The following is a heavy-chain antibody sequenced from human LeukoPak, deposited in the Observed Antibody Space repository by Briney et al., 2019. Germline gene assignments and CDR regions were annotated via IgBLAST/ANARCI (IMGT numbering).Heavy chain of an antibody. CDR2: FYTSGTT. CDR1: GGSISSYY. Sequence: SETLSLTCTVSGGSISSYYWGWIRQPAGKGLEWIGRFYTSGTTNYNPSLKSRVTMSVDTSKNQFSLKLSSVTAADTAVYYCARDYDSSGYAFDIWGQGTMVTVSS. CDR3: ARDYDSSGYAFDI. V-gene: IGHV4-4*07. D-gene: IGHD3-22*01. J-gene: IGHJ3*02.